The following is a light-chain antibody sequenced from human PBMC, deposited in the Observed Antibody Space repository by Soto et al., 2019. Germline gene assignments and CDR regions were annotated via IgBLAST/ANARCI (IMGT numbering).Light chain of an antibody. V-gene: IGKV1-5*01. CDR3: QQYNGYST. CDR1: QSIINW. Sequence: DIQMTQSPSTLSASVGDRVTITCRASQSIINWLAWYQQRPGKAPNLLIYDASSLESGVPSRFSGSGSGTAFTLTINSLQPDDFATYYCQQYNGYSTFGQGTKVEIK. CDR2: DAS. J-gene: IGKJ1*01.